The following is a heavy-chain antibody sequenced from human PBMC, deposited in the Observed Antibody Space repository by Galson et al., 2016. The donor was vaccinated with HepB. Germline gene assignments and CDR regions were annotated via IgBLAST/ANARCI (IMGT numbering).Heavy chain of an antibody. CDR1: GGSFSLYS. CDR2: VNHSGST. Sequence: SETLSLTCAVCGGSFSLYSWSWIRQPPGKGLEWIGEVNHSGSTRYNPSLKSRVIISVDTSKNQFSLKLRSVTAADTAVYYCARGARGYRSTWLYASDWDKSRIEGYYFDYWGQGTLVTVSS. J-gene: IGHJ4*02. CDR3: ARGARGYRSTWLYASDWDKSRIEGYYFDY. D-gene: IGHD6-13*01. V-gene: IGHV4-34*01.